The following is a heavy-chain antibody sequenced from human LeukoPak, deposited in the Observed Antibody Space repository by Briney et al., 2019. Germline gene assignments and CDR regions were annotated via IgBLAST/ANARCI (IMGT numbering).Heavy chain of an antibody. CDR1: GYIFTDYH. CDR3: ATGMVGGTNY. CDR2: INPNSGGT. Sequence: ASVKVSCKASGYIFTDYHMHWVRQAPGQGPEYMGRINPNSGGTNYAQKFQVRVTMTRDTSISTAYMELTSLRSDDTAVYYCATGMVGGTNYWGQGTLATVSS. V-gene: IGHV1-2*06. D-gene: IGHD1-26*01. J-gene: IGHJ4*02.